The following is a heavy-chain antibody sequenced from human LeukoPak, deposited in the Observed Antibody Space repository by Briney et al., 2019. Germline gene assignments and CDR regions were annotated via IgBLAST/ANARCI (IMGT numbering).Heavy chain of an antibody. CDR2: ISGSGGST. CDR3: AKEGRIAAAGTVPLDY. CDR1: GFTFSSYA. J-gene: IGHJ4*02. Sequence: PGGSLGLSCAASGFTFSSYAMSWVRQAPGKGLEWVSAISGSGGSTYYADSVKGRFTISRDNSKNTLYLQMNSLRAEDTAVYYCAKEGRIAAAGTVPLDYWGQGTLVTVSS. D-gene: IGHD6-13*01. V-gene: IGHV3-23*01.